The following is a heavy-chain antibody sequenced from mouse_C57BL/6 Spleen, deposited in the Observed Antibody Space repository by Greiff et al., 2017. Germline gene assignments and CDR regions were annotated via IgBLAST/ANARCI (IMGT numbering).Heavy chain of an antibody. CDR2: INYDGSST. D-gene: IGHD1-1*01. CDR1: GFTFSDYY. V-gene: IGHV5-16*01. J-gene: IGHJ4*01. CDR3: ARDNYGSSYYYAMDY. Sequence: LVASEGGLVQPGSSMKLSCTASGFTFSDYYMAWVRQVPEQGLEVVANINYDGSSTYYLDSLKSRFIISRDNAQIILYLQMSSLKSEYTATYYCARDNYGSSYYYAMDYWGQGTSVTVSS.